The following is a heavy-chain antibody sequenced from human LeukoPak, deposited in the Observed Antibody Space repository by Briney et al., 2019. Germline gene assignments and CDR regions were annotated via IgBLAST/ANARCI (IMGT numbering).Heavy chain of an antibody. Sequence: PGGSLRLSCAASGFTFSSYWMHWVRQAPGKGLVWVSRINSDGSITSYADSVKGRFTISRDNAKNTLYLQVNSLRAEDTAVYYCARGFSSSSTSPFDYWGQGTLVTVSS. V-gene: IGHV3-74*01. CDR3: ARGFSSSSTSPFDY. CDR2: INSDGSIT. J-gene: IGHJ4*02. D-gene: IGHD2-2*01. CDR1: GFTFSSYW.